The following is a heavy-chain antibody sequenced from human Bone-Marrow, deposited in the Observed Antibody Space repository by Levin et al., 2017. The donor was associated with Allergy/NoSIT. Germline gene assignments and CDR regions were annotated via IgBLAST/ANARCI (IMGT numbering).Heavy chain of an antibody. CDR3: DYGDHYTPPI. D-gene: IGHD4/OR15-4a*01. J-gene: IGHJ4*02. Sequence: LSLTCAASGFTFSDHYMEWVRQAPGKGLEWVSTIHANGKTYYAGSVKGRFTISRDSSKNTLYLQMNSLRVEDTAVYFCDYGDHYTPPIWGQGTLVTVS. CDR2: IHANGKT. V-gene: IGHV3-53*01. CDR1: GFTFSDHY.